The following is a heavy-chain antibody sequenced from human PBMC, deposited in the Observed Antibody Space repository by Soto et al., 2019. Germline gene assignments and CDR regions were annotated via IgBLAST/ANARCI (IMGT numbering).Heavy chain of an antibody. CDR2: IKQSGGT. J-gene: IGHJ3*01. CDR1: GASLSGYD. Sequence: KTSETLSLTCAVYGASLSGYDWSWIRQPPGKGLEWIGEIKQSGGTNYNPSLKSRVTISMDTSKNQFSLRLKSVTAADTARYYCARDPYANAFDVWGRGTMVTVSS. D-gene: IGHD2-2*01. CDR3: ARDPYANAFDV. V-gene: IGHV4-34*01.